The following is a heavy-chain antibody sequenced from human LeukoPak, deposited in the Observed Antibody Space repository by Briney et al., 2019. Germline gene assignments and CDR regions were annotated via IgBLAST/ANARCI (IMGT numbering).Heavy chain of an antibody. J-gene: IGHJ6*03. V-gene: IGHV3-7*03. CDR2: IKQDVTEK. CDR1: GFTFSSYW. CDR3: ARVNVLYGDIYYYYMDV. Sequence: TGGSLRLSCAASGFTFSSYWMSWVRQAPGKGLEWVAYIKQDVTEKYYVDSVKGRFSISRDNAKNSLYLQMNSLRAEDTALYYCARVNVLYGDIYYYYMDVWGKGTTVTVSS. D-gene: IGHD4-17*01.